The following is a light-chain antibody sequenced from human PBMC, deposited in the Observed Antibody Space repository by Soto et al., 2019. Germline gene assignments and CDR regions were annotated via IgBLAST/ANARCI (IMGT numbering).Light chain of an antibody. CDR2: END. J-gene: IGLJ1*01. V-gene: IGLV1-51*02. CDR3: ATWDSSLSAGL. CDR1: SSNTGNNY. Sequence: QSVLTQPPSVSAAPGQKVTISCSGSSSNTGNNYVSWYQQLPGAAPKLLIYENDKRPSGIPDRFSGSKSGTSAILGITGLQTGDEADYYCATWDSSLSAGLFGTGTKVTVL.